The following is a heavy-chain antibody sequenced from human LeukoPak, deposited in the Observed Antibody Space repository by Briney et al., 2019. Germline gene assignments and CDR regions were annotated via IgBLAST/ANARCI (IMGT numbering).Heavy chain of an antibody. CDR2: ISDDGRNK. CDR1: GFTFSDYA. V-gene: IGHV3-30*03. J-gene: IGHJ4*02. CDR3: ARGRVRSHRTAPEY. D-gene: IGHD1-1*01. Sequence: PGGSLRLSCTASGFTFSDYAMHWVRQAPGKGLEWLAVISDDGRNKYYADSVKGRFTISRDNSKNTLSLQMNSLRDEDTAIYYCARGRVRSHRTAPEYWGQGTLVTVSS.